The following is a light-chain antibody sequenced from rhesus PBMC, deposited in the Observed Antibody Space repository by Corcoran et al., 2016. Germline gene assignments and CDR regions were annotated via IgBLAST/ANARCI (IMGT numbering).Light chain of an antibody. CDR2: GAS. CDR1: QSVSSY. CDR3: YQNISGYS. Sequence: QVILTQSPATLSLSPGERATLSCRASQSVSSYLAWYPQKPGQAPRLLIYGASSRATGIPARFSGSGAGTDFTLTISSLEHEDVGVYHCYQNISGYSFGQGTKVEIK. V-gene: IGKV3-10*01. J-gene: IGKJ2*01.